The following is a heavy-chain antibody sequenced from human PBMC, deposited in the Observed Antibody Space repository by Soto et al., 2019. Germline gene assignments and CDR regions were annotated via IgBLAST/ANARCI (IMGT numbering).Heavy chain of an antibody. CDR3: ARGRAKAHFYYGMDV. V-gene: IGHV1-69*01. J-gene: IGHJ6*02. Sequence: QVQMVQSGAEVKKPGSSLKVSCKASGGTFSGYGISWVRQAPGQGLEWMGGIIPIFGTTNYAQNFRDRVTISADEARSTVYMDLSSLRTDDTAVYYCARGRAKAHFYYGMDVWGQGTAVTVSS. CDR2: IIPIFGTT. CDR1: GGTFSGYG.